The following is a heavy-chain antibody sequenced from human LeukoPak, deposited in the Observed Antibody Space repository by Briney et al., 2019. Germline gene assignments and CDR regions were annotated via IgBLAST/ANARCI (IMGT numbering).Heavy chain of an antibody. V-gene: IGHV4-39*01. Sequence: PSETLSLTCTVSGGSISSSDYYWGWVRQPPGKGLEWIGNIYYSGSSYSSPSLKSRVTISSDTSKNQFSVKLTSVTAADTAVYYCVRVGYAYGPVGNWFDPWGQGVLVTDSS. CDR3: VRVGYAYGPVGNWFDP. CDR2: IYYSGSS. J-gene: IGHJ5*02. D-gene: IGHD5-18*01. CDR1: GGSISSSDYY.